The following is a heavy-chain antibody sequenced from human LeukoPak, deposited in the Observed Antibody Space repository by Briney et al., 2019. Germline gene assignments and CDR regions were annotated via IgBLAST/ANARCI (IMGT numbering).Heavy chain of an antibody. J-gene: IGHJ4*02. D-gene: IGHD4-17*01. V-gene: IGHV3-30*02. CDR1: GFTFSSYG. CDR3: AKGQDYGGKGYFDY. Sequence: GGSLRLSCAASGFTFSSYGMHWVRQAPGKGLEWVAVIWYGGSNKYYADSVKGRFTISRDNSKNTLYLQMNSLRAEDTAVYYCAKGQDYGGKGYFDYWGQGTLVTVS. CDR2: IWYGGSNK.